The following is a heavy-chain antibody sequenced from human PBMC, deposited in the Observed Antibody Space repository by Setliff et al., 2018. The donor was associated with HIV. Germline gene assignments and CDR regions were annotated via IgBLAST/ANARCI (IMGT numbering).Heavy chain of an antibody. CDR1: GGSISSVSYY. J-gene: IGHJ5*02. V-gene: IGHV4-39*01. CDR3: ARYAYLHGYNWFDP. Sequence: SSETLSLTCTVSGGSISSVSYYWGWIRQPPGKGLEWIGNIYYTGSTYYNPSLRSRVTISVDTSKNQFSLKLSSMTAADTAVYYCARYAYLHGYNWFDPWGHGTLVTVSS. CDR2: IYYTGST.